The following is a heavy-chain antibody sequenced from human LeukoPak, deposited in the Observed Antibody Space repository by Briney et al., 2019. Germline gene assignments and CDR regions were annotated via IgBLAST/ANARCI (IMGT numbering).Heavy chain of an antibody. Sequence: ASVKVSCKASGYRFSDYYMHWVRQAPGQGLEWMGWINPKSGDTDYAQRFRGRVTMTRDTSISTTNMELSRLRSDDTAVYFCARDLDDAFDIWGQGTMVTVSS. CDR1: GYRFSDYY. CDR3: ARDLDDAFDI. V-gene: IGHV1-2*02. D-gene: IGHD1-1*01. CDR2: INPKSGDT. J-gene: IGHJ3*02.